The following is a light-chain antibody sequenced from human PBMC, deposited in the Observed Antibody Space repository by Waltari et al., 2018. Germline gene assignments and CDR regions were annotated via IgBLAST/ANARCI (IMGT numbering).Light chain of an antibody. CDR2: KAS. CDR1: QSISSW. J-gene: IGKJ1*01. CDR3: QQYNTYAWT. Sequence: DIQTTQSPSTLSASVGDRVTITCRASQSISSWLAWYQQKPGKGPKLLIYKASNLESGVPSRCSGSGSGTEFTLAISSLQPDDFATYYCQQYNTYAWTFGQGTKVEIK. V-gene: IGKV1-5*03.